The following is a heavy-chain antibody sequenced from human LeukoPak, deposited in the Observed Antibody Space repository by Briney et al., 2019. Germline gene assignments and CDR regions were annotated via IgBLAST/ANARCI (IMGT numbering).Heavy chain of an antibody. CDR3: ARRTTVTIPFGY. V-gene: IGHV4-34*01. Sequence: SETLSLTCAVYGGSFSGYYWSWIRQPPGKGLEWSGEINHSGSTNYNPSLKSRVTVSVDKSKNQFSLKLSSVTAADTAVYYCARRTTVTIPFGYWGQGTLVTVSS. J-gene: IGHJ4*02. CDR2: INHSGST. D-gene: IGHD4-11*01. CDR1: GGSFSGYY.